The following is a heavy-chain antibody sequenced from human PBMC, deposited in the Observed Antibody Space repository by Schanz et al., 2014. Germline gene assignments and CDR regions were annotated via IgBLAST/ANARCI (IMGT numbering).Heavy chain of an antibody. V-gene: IGHV1-18*01. CDR1: GYTFTSYG. J-gene: IGHJ4*02. CDR2: ISAYNGNT. Sequence: QVQLVQSGAEVKKPGASVKVSCKASGYTFTSYGISWVRQAPGQGLEWMGWISAYNGNTKYPQKLQGRVTMTTDTSTSTAYMALTDLRSDDTAVDDCARDRRFFDRDDLYYFDSWGQGTLVTVSS. CDR3: ARDRRFFDRDDLYYFDS. D-gene: IGHD3-3*01.